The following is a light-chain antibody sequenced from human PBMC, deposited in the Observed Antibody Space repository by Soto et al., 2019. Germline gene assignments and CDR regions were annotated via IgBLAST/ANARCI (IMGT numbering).Light chain of an antibody. Sequence: ENVLTQSPGTLSLCPGDRATLSCRASQSLSRTYIAWYQQQPGQAPRLLIYGASNRATGIPDRFSGSGSGTDFTLTISRLEPEDFAVYYCQQYGGSPPLTFGGGTKVEIK. CDR2: GAS. V-gene: IGKV3-20*01. CDR3: QQYGGSPPLT. CDR1: QSLSRTY. J-gene: IGKJ4*01.